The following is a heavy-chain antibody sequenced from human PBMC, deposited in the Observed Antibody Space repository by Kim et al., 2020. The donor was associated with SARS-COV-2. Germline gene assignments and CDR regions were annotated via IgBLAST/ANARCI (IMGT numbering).Heavy chain of an antibody. CDR2: IYYNGRI. D-gene: IGHD4-17*01. Sequence: SETLSLTCTVFRGSVNTYYWNWIRQPPGKEPEWIAYIYYNGRIDYNPSLRGRVTISVDTSKNQFSLKLNSVTSADTAVYYCARSRGGDYVVFDYWGQGTLVTVSS. CDR3: ARSRGGDYVVFDY. CDR1: RGSVNTYY. V-gene: IGHV4-59*02. J-gene: IGHJ4*02.